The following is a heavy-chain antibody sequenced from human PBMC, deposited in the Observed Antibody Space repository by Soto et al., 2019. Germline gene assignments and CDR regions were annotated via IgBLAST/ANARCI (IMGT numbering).Heavy chain of an antibody. Sequence: ASVKVSCKASGYTFTSYGISWVRQAPGQGLEWMGWISAYNGNTNYAQKLQGRVTMTTDTSTSTAYMELRSLRSDDTAVYYCARADIVVVTPPYDASDICGQGTIVTVSS. J-gene: IGHJ3*02. D-gene: IGHD2-2*01. CDR3: ARADIVVVTPPYDASDI. CDR1: GYTFTSYG. V-gene: IGHV1-18*01. CDR2: ISAYNGNT.